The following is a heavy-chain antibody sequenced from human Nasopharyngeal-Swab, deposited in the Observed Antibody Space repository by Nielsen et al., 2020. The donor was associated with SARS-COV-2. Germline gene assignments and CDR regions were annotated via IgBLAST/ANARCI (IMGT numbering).Heavy chain of an antibody. D-gene: IGHD2-21*02. CDR1: GYTFTSYY. V-gene: IGHV1-46*01. J-gene: IGHJ3*02. CDR2: INPSGGST. CDR3: ARARSAYCGGDCSYDAFDI. Sequence: ASVKVSCKASGYTFTSYYMHWVRQAPGQGLEWMGIINPSGGSTSYAQKFQGRVTMTRDTSTSTVYMELSSLRSEDTAVYYCARARSAYCGGDCSYDAFDIWGQGTMVTVSS.